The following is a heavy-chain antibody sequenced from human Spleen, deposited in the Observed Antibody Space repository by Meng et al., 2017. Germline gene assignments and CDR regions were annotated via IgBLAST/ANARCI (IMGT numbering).Heavy chain of an antibody. Sequence: ASVKVSCKVSGYTFSNYGISWVRQAPGQGLEWMGWISAYNGNTNYAQKLQGRVTMTTDTSTSTAYMELRSLRSDDTAVYYCARDASVAAAGFFWGHAFDIWGQGTMVTVSS. V-gene: IGHV1-18*01. CDR1: GYTFSNYG. D-gene: IGHD6-13*01. J-gene: IGHJ3*02. CDR3: ARDASVAAAGFFWGHAFDI. CDR2: ISAYNGNT.